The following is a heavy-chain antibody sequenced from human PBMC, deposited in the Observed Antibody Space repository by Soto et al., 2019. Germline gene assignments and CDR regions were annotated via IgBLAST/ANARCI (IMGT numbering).Heavy chain of an antibody. CDR3: ARGLGVLGYCSGPTCNILVH. J-gene: IGHJ4*02. Sequence: ASVKVSCKAFGYTFTSYNMHWVRQAPGQGLEWMGIINLSGGSTNYAQKFQGRVTLTRDTSTSTVYMELSSLRSDDTAVYYCARGLGVLGYCSGPTCNILVHWGQGTLVTVSS. CDR1: GYTFTSYN. D-gene: IGHD2-2*01. CDR2: INLSGGST. V-gene: IGHV1-46*03.